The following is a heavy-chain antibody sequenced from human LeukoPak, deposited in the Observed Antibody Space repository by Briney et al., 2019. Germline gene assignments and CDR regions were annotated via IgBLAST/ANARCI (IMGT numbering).Heavy chain of an antibody. CDR1: GGSFSSYY. CDR2: IYYSGST. D-gene: IGHD3-3*01. J-gene: IGHJ6*02. V-gene: IGHV4-59*01. CDR3: ASGAASSDFWSGYSAYYYYGMDV. Sequence: SETLSLTCAVYGGSFSSYYWSWIRQPPGKGLEWIGYIYYSGSTNYNPSLKSRVTISVDTSKNQFSLKLSSVTAADTAVYYCASGAASSDFWSGYSAYYYYGMDVWGQGTTVTVSS.